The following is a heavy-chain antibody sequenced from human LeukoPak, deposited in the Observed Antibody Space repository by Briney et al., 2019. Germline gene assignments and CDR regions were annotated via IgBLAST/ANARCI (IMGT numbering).Heavy chain of an antibody. CDR3: ARDMSGGADPDLIDY. Sequence: GGSLRLSCAASGFTFSSYSMNWVRQAPGKGLEWVSYISSSSTIYYADSVKGRFTISRDNAKNSLYLQMNSLRDEDTAAYYCARDMSGGADPDLIDYWGQGTLVTVSS. CDR1: GFTFSSYS. D-gene: IGHD3-10*01. J-gene: IGHJ4*02. V-gene: IGHV3-48*02. CDR2: ISSSSTI.